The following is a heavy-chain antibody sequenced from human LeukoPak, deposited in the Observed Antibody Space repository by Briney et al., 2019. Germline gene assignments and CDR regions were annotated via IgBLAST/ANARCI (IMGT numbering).Heavy chain of an antibody. V-gene: IGHV3-7*03. J-gene: IGHJ4*02. D-gene: IGHD4-11*01. CDR3: ARVASNYDFDY. Sequence: PGGSLRLSCAASGFTFSIYWMSWVRQAPGKGLEWVANINQDGSEKYYVDSVTGRFTISRDNAKNSLYLQMNSLRAEDTALYYCARVASNYDFDYWGQGTLVSVSS. CDR2: INQDGSEK. CDR1: GFTFSIYW.